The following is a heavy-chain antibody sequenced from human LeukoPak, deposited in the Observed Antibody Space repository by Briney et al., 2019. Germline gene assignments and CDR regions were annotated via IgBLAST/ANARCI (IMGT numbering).Heavy chain of an antibody. CDR2: ISSSSSTI. J-gene: IGHJ4*02. CDR1: GFTFSSYS. D-gene: IGHD6-13*01. CDR3: AKARKQQPYLDY. V-gene: IGHV3-48*01. Sequence: GGSLRLSCAASGFTFSSYSMNWVRQAPGKGLEWVSYISSSSSTIYYADSVKGRFTISRDNSKNTLYLQMNSLRAEDTAVYYCAKARKQQPYLDYWGQGTLATVSS.